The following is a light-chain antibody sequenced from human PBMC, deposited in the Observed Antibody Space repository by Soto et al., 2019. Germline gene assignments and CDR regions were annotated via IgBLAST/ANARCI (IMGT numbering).Light chain of an antibody. CDR2: KAS. V-gene: IGKV1-5*03. Sequence: DIQMTQSPSTLSASVGDRVTITCRASQSISGWLAWYQQKPGKAPKILIYKASFLESGVPSRFSGCGSGTEFTFTISTLQPDDFATYYCQQYNVYTWTFGQGTNVEIK. CDR1: QSISGW. CDR3: QQYNVYTWT. J-gene: IGKJ1*01.